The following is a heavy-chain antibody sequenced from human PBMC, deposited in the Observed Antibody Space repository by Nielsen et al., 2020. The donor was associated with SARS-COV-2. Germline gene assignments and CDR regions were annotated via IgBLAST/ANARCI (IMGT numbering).Heavy chain of an antibody. CDR2: IKQDGSEK. CDR1: GFTFSSYW. CDR3: ARDKRYFDWLSHPYYYGMDV. Sequence: GESLKISCAASGFTFSSYWMSWVRQAPGKGLEWVANIKQDGSEKYYVDSVKGRFTISRDNAKNSLYLQMNSLRAEDTAVYYCARDKRYFDWLSHPYYYGMDVWGQGTTVTVSS. J-gene: IGHJ6*02. V-gene: IGHV3-7*01. D-gene: IGHD3-9*01.